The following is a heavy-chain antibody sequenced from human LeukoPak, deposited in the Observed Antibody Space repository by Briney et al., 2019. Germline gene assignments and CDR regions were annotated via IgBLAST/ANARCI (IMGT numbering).Heavy chain of an antibody. V-gene: IGHV3-30*18. CDR2: ISYDGSNK. CDR3: AKGYSSGWYFDY. Sequence: GGSLRLSCAASGFTFSSYGMHWVRQAPGKGLEWVAVISYDGSNKYYADSVKGRFTISRDNSKNTLYLQMNSLRAEDTAVYYCAKGYSSGWYFDYWGQGTLVTVSS. J-gene: IGHJ4*02. D-gene: IGHD6-19*01. CDR1: GFTFSSYG.